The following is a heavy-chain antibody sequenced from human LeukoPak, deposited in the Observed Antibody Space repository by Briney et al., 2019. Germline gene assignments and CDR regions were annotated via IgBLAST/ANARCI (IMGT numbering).Heavy chain of an antibody. J-gene: IGHJ6*02. Sequence: ASVKVSCKASGYTFTGYGISWVRQAPGQGLEWMGWISAYNGNTNYAQKLQGRVTMTTDTSTSTAYMELRSLRSDDTAVYYCARGGDSGYDGYYYYGMDVWGQGTTVTVSS. CDR2: ISAYNGNT. CDR3: ARGGDSGYDGYYYYGMDV. V-gene: IGHV1-18*01. CDR1: GYTFTGYG. D-gene: IGHD5-12*01.